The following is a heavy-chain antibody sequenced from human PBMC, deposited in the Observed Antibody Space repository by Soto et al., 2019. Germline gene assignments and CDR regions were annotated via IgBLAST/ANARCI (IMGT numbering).Heavy chain of an antibody. CDR3: ARDHKGGYYYYGMDV. V-gene: IGHV3-48*03. CDR2: ISSSGSTI. CDR1: GFTFSSYE. J-gene: IGHJ6*02. Sequence: QPGGSLRLSCAASGFTFSSYEMNWVRQAPGKGLEWVSYISSSGSTIYYAVSVKGRFTISRDNAKNSLYLQMNSLRAEDTAVYYCARDHKGGYYYYGMDVWGQGTTVTAP.